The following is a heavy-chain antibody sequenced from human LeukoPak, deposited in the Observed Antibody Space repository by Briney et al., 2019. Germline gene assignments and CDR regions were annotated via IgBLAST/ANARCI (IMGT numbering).Heavy chain of an antibody. D-gene: IGHD4-23*01. CDR2: VHYSGST. CDR1: GGSIISGAYY. J-gene: IGHJ4*02. V-gene: IGHV4-31*03. CDR3: AGDSGNSAFDY. Sequence: SETLSLTCTVSGGSIISGAYYWSWIRQHPGKGLEWIAYVHYSGSTYYNPSLKSRFTISVGTSQNQFSLKLRSVTAADTAVYYCAGDSGNSAFDYWGQGTLVTVSS.